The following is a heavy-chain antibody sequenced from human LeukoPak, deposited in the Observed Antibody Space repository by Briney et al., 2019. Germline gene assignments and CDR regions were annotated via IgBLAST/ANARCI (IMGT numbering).Heavy chain of an antibody. V-gene: IGHV3-23*01. CDR3: AKSLFTSATGTGRAFHI. J-gene: IGHJ3*02. Sequence: GGSLRLSCAASGFTFSSYSMNWVRQAPGKGLEWVSGISASGDVTFHADRVKGRFAISRDNSKNTLYLQMTGLRAGDTAESYCAKSLFTSATGTGRAFHIWGQGTMVTVSS. CDR2: ISASGDVT. CDR1: GFTFSSYS. D-gene: IGHD1-1*01.